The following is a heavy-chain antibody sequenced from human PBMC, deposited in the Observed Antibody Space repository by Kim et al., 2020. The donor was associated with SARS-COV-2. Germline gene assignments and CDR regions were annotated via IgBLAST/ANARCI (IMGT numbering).Heavy chain of an antibody. Sequence: GGSLRLSCAASGFTFSSYAMHWVRQAPGKGLEWVALISYDGSDKYYSESVKGRFTISRDNSKNTLYLQMDSLRAEDTAVYYCARDTYYYDSSGPGGSWGQGTLVTVSS. CDR2: ISYDGSDK. V-gene: IGHV3-30-3*01. J-gene: IGHJ5*02. D-gene: IGHD3-22*01. CDR1: GFTFSSYA. CDR3: ARDTYYYDSSGPGGS.